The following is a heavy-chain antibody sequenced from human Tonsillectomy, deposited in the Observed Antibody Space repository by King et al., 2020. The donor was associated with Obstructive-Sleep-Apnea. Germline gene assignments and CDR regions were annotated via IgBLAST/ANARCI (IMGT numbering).Heavy chain of an antibody. CDR2: IYPSDSET. CDR3: ARRDYYGSAIGY. J-gene: IGHJ4*02. D-gene: IGHD3-10*01. Sequence: QLVQSGAEVRKPGESLKISCKGSGYSFTTYWIAWVRQMPGKGLECMGIIYPSDSETTYSPSFQGQVTISADKSISTAYLQWSSLKASDTAMYYCARRDYYGSAIGYWGKGTLVTVSS. V-gene: IGHV5-51*01. CDR1: GYSFTTYW.